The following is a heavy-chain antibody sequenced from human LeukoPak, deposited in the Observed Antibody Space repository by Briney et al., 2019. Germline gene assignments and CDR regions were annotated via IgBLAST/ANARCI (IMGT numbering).Heavy chain of an antibody. V-gene: IGHV3-23*01. CDR1: GFSFSNYA. Sequence: HPGGSLRPSCAASGFSFSNYAMSWVRQAPGKGLEWVSAISAGGSSTYDADSVKGRFTISRDSSRGTLYLQMNSLRAEDTAIYYCARQVGYCSEGTCYFDSWGQGTLVTVSS. CDR3: ARQVGYCSEGTCYFDS. CDR2: ISAGGSST. D-gene: IGHD2-15*01. J-gene: IGHJ4*02.